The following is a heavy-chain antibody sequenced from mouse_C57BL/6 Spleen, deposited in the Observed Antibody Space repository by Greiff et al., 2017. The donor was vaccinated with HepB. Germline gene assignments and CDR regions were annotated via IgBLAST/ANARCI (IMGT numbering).Heavy chain of an antibody. D-gene: IGHD2-4*01. CDR3: ARAPYDYDGYYYAMNY. CDR2: ISYDGSN. V-gene: IGHV3-6*01. CDR1: GYSITSGYY. J-gene: IGHJ4*01. Sequence: VQLQQSGPGLVKPSQSLSLTCSVTGYSITSGYYWNWIRQFPGNKLEWMGYISYDGSNNYNPSLKNRISITRDTSKNQFFLKLNSVTTEDTATYYCARAPYDYDGYYYAMNYWGQGTSVTVSS.